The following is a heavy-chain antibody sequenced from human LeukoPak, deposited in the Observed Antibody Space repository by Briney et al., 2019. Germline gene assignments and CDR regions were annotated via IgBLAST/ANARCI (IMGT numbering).Heavy chain of an antibody. V-gene: IGHV1-2*02. Sequence: ASVKVSCKASGYTFTGYYMHWVRQAPGQGLEWMGWINPNSGGTNYAQKFQGRVTMTRDTSISTAYKELSRLRSDDTAVYYCAREPYSGYDYLDYWGQGTLVTVSS. J-gene: IGHJ4*02. CDR3: AREPYSGYDYLDY. CDR1: GYTFTGYY. CDR2: INPNSGGT. D-gene: IGHD5-12*01.